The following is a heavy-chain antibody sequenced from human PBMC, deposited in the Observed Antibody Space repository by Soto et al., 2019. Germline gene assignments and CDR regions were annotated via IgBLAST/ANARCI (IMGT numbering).Heavy chain of an antibody. CDR1: GYSFTNYW. V-gene: IGHV5-51*01. CDR3: VRPLNGGYVY. D-gene: IGHD2-8*01. CDR2: INPSDSDI. Sequence: PGESLKISCKGSGYSFTNYWVGWVRQMPGKGLEWMGIINPSDSDIRYSPSFQGQVTISADKSISSAYLQWSSLKASDTAMYYCVRPLNGGYVYWGQGTLVTVSS. J-gene: IGHJ4*02.